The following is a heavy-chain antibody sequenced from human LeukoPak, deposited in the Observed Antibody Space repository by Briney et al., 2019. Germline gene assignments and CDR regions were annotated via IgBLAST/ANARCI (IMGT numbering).Heavy chain of an antibody. CDR1: GYTFTNYG. Sequence: APVKVSCKASGYTFTNYGLSWVRQVPGQGLEWMGWIRTDNGNTNYVQNFQGRVTITTDTSTNTAYTELRSLRSDDTAIYYCARDVGTTGPTTMDYWGQGTLVTVSS. CDR2: IRTDNGNT. D-gene: IGHD1-1*01. J-gene: IGHJ4*02. V-gene: IGHV1-18*01. CDR3: ARDVGTTGPTTMDY.